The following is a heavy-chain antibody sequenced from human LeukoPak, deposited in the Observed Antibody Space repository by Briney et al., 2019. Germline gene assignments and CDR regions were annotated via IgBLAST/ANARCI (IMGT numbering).Heavy chain of an antibody. Sequence: SETLSLTCTVSGGSISSSSYYWGWIRQPPGKGLEWIGSIYYSGSTCYNPSLKSRVTISVDTSKNQFSLKLSSVTAADTAVYHCASLKQLVTWFDPWGQGTLVTVSS. V-gene: IGHV4-39*07. J-gene: IGHJ5*02. CDR3: ASLKQLVTWFDP. CDR2: IYYSGST. D-gene: IGHD6-13*01. CDR1: GGSISSSSYY.